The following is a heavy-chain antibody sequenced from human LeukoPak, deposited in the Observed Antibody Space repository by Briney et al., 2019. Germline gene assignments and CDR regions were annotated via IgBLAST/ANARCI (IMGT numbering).Heavy chain of an antibody. V-gene: IGHV4-59*01. J-gene: IGHJ5*02. Sequence: SETLSLTCTVSGGSISSYYWSWIRQPPGKGLEWIGYIYYSGSTNYNPSLKSRVTISVDTSKNQFSLKLSSATAADTAVYYCARDGAYYDFWSGPFDPWGQGTLVTVSS. CDR1: GGSISSYY. D-gene: IGHD3-3*01. CDR2: IYYSGST. CDR3: ARDGAYYDFWSGPFDP.